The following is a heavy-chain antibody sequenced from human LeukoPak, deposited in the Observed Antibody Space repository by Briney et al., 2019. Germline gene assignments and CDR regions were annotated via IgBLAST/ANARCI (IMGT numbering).Heavy chain of an antibody. V-gene: IGHV1-69*13. J-gene: IGHJ4*02. D-gene: IGHD6-19*01. Sequence: SVKVSCKASGYTFTSYGISWVRQAPGQGLEWMGGIIPIFGTANYAQKFQGRVTITADESTSTAYMELSSLRSEDTAVYYCARDHEQWLSGDQYYFDYWGQGTLVTVSS. CDR1: GYTFTSYG. CDR2: IIPIFGTA. CDR3: ARDHEQWLSGDQYYFDY.